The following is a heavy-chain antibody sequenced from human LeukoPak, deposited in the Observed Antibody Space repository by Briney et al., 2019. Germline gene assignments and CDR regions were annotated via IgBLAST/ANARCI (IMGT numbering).Heavy chain of an antibody. CDR1: GGSFSGYY. CDR3: GRVRAGSSSPSVRDAFDI. D-gene: IGHD6-6*01. V-gene: IGHV4-34*01. Sequence: PSETLSLTCAVYGGSFSGYYWSWIRQPPGKGLEWIGEINHSGSTNYNPSLKSRVTISVDTSKSQFSLKLSSVTAADTAVYYCGRVRAGSSSPSVRDAFDIWGQGTMVTVSS. J-gene: IGHJ3*02. CDR2: INHSGST.